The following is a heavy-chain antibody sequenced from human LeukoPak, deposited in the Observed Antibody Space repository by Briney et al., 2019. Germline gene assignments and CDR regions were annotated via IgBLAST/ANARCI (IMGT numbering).Heavy chain of an antibody. V-gene: IGHV3-23*01. CDR1: GFTFVGNA. D-gene: IGHD3-10*01. Sequence: GGSLRLSCAASGFTFVGNAVTWVRQAPGKGLEWVSTISGSGDTYYADSVKGRFTISRDDSKSTLSLQMNSLRAEDTALYYCAKKYYYGSGTYIFYFDYWGQGTPVTVSS. CDR3: AKKYYYGSGTYIFYFDY. CDR2: ISGSGDT. J-gene: IGHJ4*02.